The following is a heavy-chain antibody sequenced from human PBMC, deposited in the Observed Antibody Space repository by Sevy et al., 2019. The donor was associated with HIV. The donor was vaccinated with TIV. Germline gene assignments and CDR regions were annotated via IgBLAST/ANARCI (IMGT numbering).Heavy chain of an antibody. D-gene: IGHD3-22*01. CDR2: INPSGGST. J-gene: IGHJ6*02. CDR3: AVVPYYYGIDV. V-gene: IGHV1-46*01. Sequence: ASVKVFCKASGYTFTSYYMHWVRQAPGQGLEWMGIINPSGGSTSYAQKFQGRVTMTRDTSTSTVYMELSSLRSEDTAVYYCAVVPYYYGIDVWGQGTTVTVSS. CDR1: GYTFTSYY.